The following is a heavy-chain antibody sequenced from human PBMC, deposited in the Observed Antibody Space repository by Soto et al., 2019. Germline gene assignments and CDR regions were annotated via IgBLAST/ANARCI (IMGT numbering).Heavy chain of an antibody. Sequence: GGSLRLSCAASGFTFSSYWMSWVRQAPGKGLEWVANIKQDGSEKYYVDSVKGRFTISRDNAKNSLYLQMNSLRAEDTAVYYCARLRYYYDSSVYWDYWGQGTLVTVSS. CDR1: GFTFSSYW. D-gene: IGHD3-22*01. J-gene: IGHJ4*02. CDR2: IKQDGSEK. V-gene: IGHV3-7*01. CDR3: ARLRYYYDSSVYWDY.